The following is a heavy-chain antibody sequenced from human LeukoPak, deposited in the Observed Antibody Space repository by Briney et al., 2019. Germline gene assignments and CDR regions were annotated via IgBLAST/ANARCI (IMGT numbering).Heavy chain of an antibody. V-gene: IGHV4-39*01. CDR1: GGSISSRTYF. CDR3: ARRRYPGYSSGLFDY. J-gene: IGHJ4*02. CDR2: IYYSGTT. D-gene: IGHD6-19*01. Sequence: SETLSLICTVSGGSISSRTYFWGWIRQPPGKGLECIGSIYYSGTTYYNPSLKSRVTISVDTSNNQFSLKLSSVTAADTAVYYCARRRYPGYSSGLFDYWGQGTLVTVSS.